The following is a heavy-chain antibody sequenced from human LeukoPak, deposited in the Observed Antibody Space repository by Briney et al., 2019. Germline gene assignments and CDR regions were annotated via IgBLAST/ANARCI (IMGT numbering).Heavy chain of an antibody. CDR1: GGTFSSYA. D-gene: IGHD1-26*01. Sequence: SVKVSCEASGGTFSSYAISWVRQAPGQGLEWLGRIIPILGIANYAQRFQGRVTITADKSTSTAYMELSSLRSEDTAVYYCASQAGIVGATPFDYWGQGTLVTVSS. V-gene: IGHV1-69*04. CDR2: IIPILGIA. J-gene: IGHJ4*02. CDR3: ASQAGIVGATPFDY.